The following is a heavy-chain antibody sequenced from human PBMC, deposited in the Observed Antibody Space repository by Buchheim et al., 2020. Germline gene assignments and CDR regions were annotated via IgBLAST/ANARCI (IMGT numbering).Heavy chain of an antibody. Sequence: QVQLQESGPGLVKPSQTLSLTCTVSGGSINSGGYYWSWIRQHPGKGLEWIGYIYYSGTTHFQNPSLKSRVTISVDTSKNRFSLKLSSVTAADTAVYYCARLYAVDYDFWSGYYRWFDPWGQGTL. D-gene: IGHD3-3*01. CDR2: IYYSGTT. CDR3: ARLYAVDYDFWSGYYRWFDP. V-gene: IGHV4-31*03. J-gene: IGHJ5*02. CDR1: GGSINSGGYY.